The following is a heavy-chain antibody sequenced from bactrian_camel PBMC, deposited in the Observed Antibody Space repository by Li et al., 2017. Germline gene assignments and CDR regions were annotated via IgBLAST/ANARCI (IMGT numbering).Heavy chain of an antibody. J-gene: IGHJ4*01. CDR1: GFTFSAYY. V-gene: IGHV3S6*01. Sequence: HVQLVESGGGLVQPGGSLRLSCAASGFTFSAYYMYWVRQAPGKGLEWVSTISSDGRYTIYADSVKGRFTISHDAAKSTTYLQMTSLKPEDTGMYYCAADRLVCLSTDTRAEWHYWGQGTQVTVS. CDR2: ISSDGRYT. CDR3: AADRLVCLSTDTRAEWHY. D-gene: IGHD5*01.